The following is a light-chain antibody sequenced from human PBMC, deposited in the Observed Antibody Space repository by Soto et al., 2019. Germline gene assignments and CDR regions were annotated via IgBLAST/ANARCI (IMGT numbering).Light chain of an antibody. CDR2: DAS. CDR3: QQYEALWT. Sequence: DIQMTQSPSTLSASVGDRVTITCRASQRINSWLAWYQQKPGKAPNLLIYDASTLESGVPSRFSGSGSGTEFTLTITRLQPGDFATYYCQQYEALWTFGQGTKVDIK. J-gene: IGKJ1*01. CDR1: QRINSW. V-gene: IGKV1-5*01.